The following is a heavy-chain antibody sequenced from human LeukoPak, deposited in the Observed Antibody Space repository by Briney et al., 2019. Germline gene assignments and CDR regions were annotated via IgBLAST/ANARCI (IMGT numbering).Heavy chain of an antibody. V-gene: IGHV4-38-2*02. J-gene: IGHJ4*02. CDR1: GYSISSGYY. CDR2: IYHSGST. D-gene: IGHD4-11*01. Sequence: SETLSLTCTVSGYSISSGYYWGWIRQPPGKGLEWIGSIYHSGSTYYNPSLKSRVTISVDTSKNQFSLKLSSVTAADTAVYYCARDMGYGNPFPFDYWGQGTLVTVSS. CDR3: ARDMGYGNPFPFDY.